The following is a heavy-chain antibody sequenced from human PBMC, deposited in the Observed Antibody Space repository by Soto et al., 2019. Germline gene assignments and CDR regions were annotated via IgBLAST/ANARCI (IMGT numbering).Heavy chain of an antibody. CDR3: AGTYSSGWYSFDY. D-gene: IGHD6-19*01. V-gene: IGHV4-31*03. J-gene: IGHJ4*02. CDR1: GGSISSGGYY. Sequence: SETLSLTCTVSGGSISSGGYYWSWIRQHPGKGLEWIGYIYYSGSTYYNPSLKSRVTISVDTSKNQFSLKLSSVTAADTAVYYCAGTYSSGWYSFDYWGQGTLVTVSS. CDR2: IYYSGST.